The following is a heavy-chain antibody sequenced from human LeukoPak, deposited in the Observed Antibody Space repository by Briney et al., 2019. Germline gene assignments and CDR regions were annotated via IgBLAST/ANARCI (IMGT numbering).Heavy chain of an antibody. V-gene: IGHV3-23*01. D-gene: IGHD3-22*01. CDR3: ARDLSSGYYSRFDY. J-gene: IGHJ4*02. Sequence: GGSLRLSCAAPGFPFRSYAMTWVRQVPGKGLEWVSGISGSGGSTYHADSVKGRFTISRDNSKNTLYLQMNSLRAEDTAVYYCARDLSSGYYSRFDYWGQGTLVTVSS. CDR1: GFPFRSYA. CDR2: ISGSGGST.